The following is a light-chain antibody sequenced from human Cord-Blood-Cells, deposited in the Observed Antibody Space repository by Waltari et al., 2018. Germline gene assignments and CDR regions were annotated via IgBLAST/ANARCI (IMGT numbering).Light chain of an antibody. CDR1: SSDVGSYNL. Sequence: QSALTQPASVSASPGQSITISCTGTSSDVGSYNLVSWYQQHPGKAPKLMIDEGSKRPSGVSNRFSGSKSGNTASLTISGLQAEDEADYYCCSYAGSSTWVFGGGTKLTVL. V-gene: IGLV2-23*01. CDR3: CSYAGSSTWV. CDR2: EGS. J-gene: IGLJ3*02.